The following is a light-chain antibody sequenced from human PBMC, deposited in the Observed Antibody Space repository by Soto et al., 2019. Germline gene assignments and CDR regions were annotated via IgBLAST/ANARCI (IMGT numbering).Light chain of an antibody. CDR1: SSDVGRYNL. CDR2: EDN. J-gene: IGLJ2*01. V-gene: IGLV2-23*01. CDR3: CSYAGGTSVI. Sequence: QSALAQPASVSGSPGQSITISCTGSSSDVGRYNLVSWYQQHPDKAPKLIIYEDNERPSGVSDRFSGSKSGNTASLTISGLQTEYEADYYCCSYAGGTSVIFGGGTKLTVL.